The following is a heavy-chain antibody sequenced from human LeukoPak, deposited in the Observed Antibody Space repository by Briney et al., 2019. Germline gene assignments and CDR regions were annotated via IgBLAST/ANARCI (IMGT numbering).Heavy chain of an antibody. J-gene: IGHJ3*02. CDR3: AATYGSGSRGDAFDI. CDR2: IGASGYST. CDR1: GFSFSTYA. Sequence: GGSLRLSCAASGFSFSTYAMNWVRQAPGKGLEWVSVIGASGYSTNYADSVKGRFTISRDNSKNTLYLQMNSPRAEDTAVYYCAATYGSGSRGDAFDIWGQGTMVTVSS. D-gene: IGHD3-10*01. V-gene: IGHV3-23*01.